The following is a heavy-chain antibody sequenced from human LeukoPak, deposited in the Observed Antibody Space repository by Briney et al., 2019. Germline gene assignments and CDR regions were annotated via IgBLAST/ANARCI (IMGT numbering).Heavy chain of an antibody. CDR2: IIPIFGTA. CDR1: GGTFSSYA. V-gene: IGHV1-69*13. CDR3: AAQGRGYSGYDADY. J-gene: IGHJ4*02. Sequence: GASVKVSCKASGGTFSSYAISWVRQAPGQGLEWMGGIIPIFGTANYAQKFQGRVTITADESTSTAYMELSSLRSEDTVVYYCAAQGRGYSGYDADYWGQGTLVTVSS. D-gene: IGHD5-12*01.